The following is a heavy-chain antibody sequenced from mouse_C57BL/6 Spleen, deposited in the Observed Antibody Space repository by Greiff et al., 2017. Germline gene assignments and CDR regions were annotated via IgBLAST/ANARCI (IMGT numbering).Heavy chain of an antibody. D-gene: IGHD1-1*01. CDR2: INPNNGGT. V-gene: IGHV1-18*01. CDR1: GYTFTDYN. J-gene: IGHJ1*03. CDR3: ARDSGSRGGYFEV. Sequence: FQLQQSGPELVKPGASVKIPCKASGYTFTDYNMDWVKQSHGKSLEWIGDINPNNGGTNYNQKFKGKATLTVDKSSSTAYMALRSLTSEDTAVYDCARDSGSRGGYFEVWGTGTTVTVSS.